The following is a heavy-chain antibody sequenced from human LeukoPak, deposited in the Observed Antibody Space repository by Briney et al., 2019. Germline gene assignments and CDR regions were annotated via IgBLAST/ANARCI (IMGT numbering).Heavy chain of an antibody. D-gene: IGHD6-13*01. CDR2: INPNSGGT. Sequence: ASVKVSCKASGYTFTGYYMHWVRQAPGQGLEWMGRINPNSGGTNYAQKFQGRVTMTRDTSISTAYKELSGLRSDDTAVYYCARDYNPYSSSWVFDYWGQGTLVTVSS. CDR3: ARDYNPYSSSWVFDY. V-gene: IGHV1-2*06. CDR1: GYTFTGYY. J-gene: IGHJ4*02.